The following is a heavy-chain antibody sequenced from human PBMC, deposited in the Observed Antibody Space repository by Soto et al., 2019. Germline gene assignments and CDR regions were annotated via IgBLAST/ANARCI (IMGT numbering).Heavy chain of an antibody. CDR1: GFTFSSYA. V-gene: IGHV3-30-3*01. CDR2: ISYDGSNK. Sequence: QVQLVESGGGVVQPVRSPRLSCAASGFTFSSYAMHWVRQAPGKGLEWVAVISYDGSNKYYADSVKGRFTISRDNSKNTLYLQMNSLRAEDTAVYYCARGEITFGGVIGDYWGQGTLVTVSS. CDR3: ARGEITFGGVIGDY. D-gene: IGHD3-16*02. J-gene: IGHJ4*02.